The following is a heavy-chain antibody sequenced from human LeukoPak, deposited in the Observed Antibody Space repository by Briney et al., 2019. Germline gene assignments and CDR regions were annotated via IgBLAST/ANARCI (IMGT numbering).Heavy chain of an antibody. Sequence: ASVKVSCKASGGTFSSYAISWVRQAPGQGLEWMGWINPNSGGTNYAQKFQGRVTMTRDTSISTAYMELSRLRSDDTAVYYCARDGTSSKWYSYYSYYFMDVWGKGTTVTVSS. D-gene: IGHD6-13*01. CDR3: ARDGTSSKWYSYYSYYFMDV. CDR2: INPNSGGT. J-gene: IGHJ6*03. V-gene: IGHV1-2*02. CDR1: GGTFSSYA.